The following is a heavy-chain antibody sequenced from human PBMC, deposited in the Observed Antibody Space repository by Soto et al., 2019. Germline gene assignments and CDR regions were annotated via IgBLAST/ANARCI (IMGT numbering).Heavy chain of an antibody. J-gene: IGHJ6*02. CDR1: GADINTYS. CDR2: IYTSASI. Sequence: SETRSLTCIVSGADINTYSWTWIRQPAGKGLEWIGRIYTSASINYNPSLKGRVTLSVDTSTNQVSLRLASVTAADTATYYCARDREAGYNFYYGMDVWGQGTTVTVSS. D-gene: IGHD6-19*01. CDR3: ARDREAGYNFYYGMDV. V-gene: IGHV4-4*07.